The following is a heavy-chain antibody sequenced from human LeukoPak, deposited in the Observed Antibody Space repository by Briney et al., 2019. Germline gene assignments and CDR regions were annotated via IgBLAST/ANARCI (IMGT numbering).Heavy chain of an antibody. J-gene: IGHJ3*02. CDR2: MNPNSGNT. V-gene: IGHV1-8*01. Sequence: ASVKVSCKASGYTFTSYDINWVRQATGQGLEWMGWMNPNSGNTGYAQKFQGRVTMTRNTSISTAYMGLRSLRSDDTAVYYCARDKYYYGSGSYYSLDAFDIWGQGTMVTVSS. D-gene: IGHD3-10*01. CDR3: ARDKYYYGSGSYYSLDAFDI. CDR1: GYTFTSYD.